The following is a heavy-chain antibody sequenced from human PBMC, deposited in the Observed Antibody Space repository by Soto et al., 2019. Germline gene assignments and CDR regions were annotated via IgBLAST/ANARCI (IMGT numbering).Heavy chain of an antibody. V-gene: IGHV3-30*18. J-gene: IGHJ4*02. D-gene: IGHD3-3*01. CDR1: RFTFSSYG. Sequence: GGSLRLSCAASRFTFSSYGMHWVRQAPGKGLEWVAVISYDGSNKYYADSVKGRFTISRDNSKNTLYLQMNSLRAEDTAVYYCAKDVSDDFRSGYRLIDYWGQGTLVTVSS. CDR2: ISYDGSNK. CDR3: AKDVSDDFRSGYRLIDY.